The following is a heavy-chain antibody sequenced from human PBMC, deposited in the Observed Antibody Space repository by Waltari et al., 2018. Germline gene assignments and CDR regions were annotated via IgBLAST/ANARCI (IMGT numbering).Heavy chain of an antibody. CDR2: INHSGST. J-gene: IGHJ4*02. CDR1: GGSFSGYY. CDR3: ARGMGYGGNQYYFDY. Sequence: QVQLQQWGAGLLKPSETLSLTCAVYGGSFSGYYWSWIRQPPGKGLEWIGEINHSGSTNYNPSLMSQVTLSVDTSKNQFSLKLSSVTAADTAVYYCARGMGYGGNQYYFDYWGQGTLVTVSS. D-gene: IGHD5-12*01. V-gene: IGHV4-34*01.